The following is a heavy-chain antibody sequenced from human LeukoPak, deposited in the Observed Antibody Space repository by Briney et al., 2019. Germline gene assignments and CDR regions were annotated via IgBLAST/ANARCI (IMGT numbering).Heavy chain of an antibody. V-gene: IGHV4-4*07. D-gene: IGHD3-10*01. Sequence: SETLSLTCIVSGGSISGYYWSWIRQPAGKGLEWIGRIYTSGSTNYNPSLKSRVTISVDTSKNQFSLKLSSVTAADTAVYYCARELLLWFGDPTNWFDPWGQGTLVTVSS. CDR2: IYTSGST. CDR1: GGSISGYY. J-gene: IGHJ5*02. CDR3: ARELLLWFGDPTNWFDP.